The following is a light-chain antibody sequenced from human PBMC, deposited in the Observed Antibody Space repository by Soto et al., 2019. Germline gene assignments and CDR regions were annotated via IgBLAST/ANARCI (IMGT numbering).Light chain of an antibody. J-gene: IGKJ1*01. CDR3: QQYGSSPGT. Sequence: EIVLTQSPGTLALSPGERDTLSCRASQSVRDSYLAWYQQKPGQAPSLLMYDTSTRATGIPDRFSGSGSGTDFALTIRRVEPEDSAIYFCQQYGSSPGTFGQGTKVDIK. CDR2: DTS. CDR1: QSVRDSY. V-gene: IGKV3-20*01.